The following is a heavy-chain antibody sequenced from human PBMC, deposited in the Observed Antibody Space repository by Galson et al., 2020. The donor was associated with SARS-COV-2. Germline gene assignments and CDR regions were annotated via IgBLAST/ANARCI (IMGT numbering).Heavy chain of an antibody. D-gene: IGHD3-10*01. V-gene: IGHV4-59*01. Sequence: ETSETLSLTCTVSGGSISSYYWSWIRQPPGKGLEWIGYIYYSGSTNYNPSLKSRVTISVDTSKNQFSLKLSSVTAADTAVYYCARGEEGVPFLGFDPWGQGTLVTVSS. CDR2: IYYSGST. CDR3: ARGEEGVPFLGFDP. J-gene: IGHJ5*02. CDR1: GGSISSYY.